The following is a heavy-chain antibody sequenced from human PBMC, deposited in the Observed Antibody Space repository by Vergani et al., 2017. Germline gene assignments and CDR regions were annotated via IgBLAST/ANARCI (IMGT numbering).Heavy chain of an antibody. Sequence: EVQLVQSEVEVKKPGESLRISCKASGYTFTKYWIGWVRQLPGKGLEWMGIIYPGDSETKYNPAFRGQVTISADKSITTAYVQWTSLRASDTGMYYCFRQYQLLNVDLWGRGTLVAVSS. J-gene: IGHJ4*02. CDR1: GYTFTKYW. V-gene: IGHV5-51*03. D-gene: IGHD2-2*01. CDR3: FRQYQLLNVDL. CDR2: IYPGDSET.